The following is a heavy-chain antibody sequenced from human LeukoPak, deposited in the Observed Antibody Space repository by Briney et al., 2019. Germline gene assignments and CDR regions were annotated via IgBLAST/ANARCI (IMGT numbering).Heavy chain of an antibody. V-gene: IGHV1-8*01. CDR2: MNPNSGNT. J-gene: IGHJ5*02. CDR1: GYTFTSYD. CDR3: AREKRPTRLVKVCNWFDP. D-gene: IGHD3-9*01. Sequence: ASVKVSCKASGYTFTSYDINWVRQATGQGLEWMGWMNPNSGNTGYSQKFQGRVTITRDTSASTAYMELSSLRSEDTAVYYCAREKRPTRLVKVCNWFDPWGQGTLVTVSS.